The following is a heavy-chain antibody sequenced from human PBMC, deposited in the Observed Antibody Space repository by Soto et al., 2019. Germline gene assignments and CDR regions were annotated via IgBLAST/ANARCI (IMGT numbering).Heavy chain of an antibody. CDR2: IDPSDSYT. D-gene: IGHD3-22*01. CDR3: ARQVVVNYGMDV. Sequence: PGESLKISCKGSGYSFTSYWISWLRQMPGKGLEWMGRIDPSDSYTNYSPSFQGHVTISADKSISTAYLQWSSLKASDTAMYYCARQVVVNYGMDVWGQGTTVTVSS. J-gene: IGHJ6*02. V-gene: IGHV5-10-1*01. CDR1: GYSFTSYW.